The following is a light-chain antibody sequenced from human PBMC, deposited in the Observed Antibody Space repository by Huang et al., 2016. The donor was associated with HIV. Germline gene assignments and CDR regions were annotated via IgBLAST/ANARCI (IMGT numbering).Light chain of an antibody. V-gene: IGKV3-20*01. J-gene: IGKJ2*01. CDR1: QSVSTDY. Sequence: EIVLTQFPGTLSLSPGERVTLSCRASQSVSTDYFAWYQQRPGQAPRLRIYGASSRATGIPERFSGSGSGTEFTLTISGLEPEDFAVYYCQQYGGSLYTFGQGTKLEIK. CDR2: GAS. CDR3: QQYGGSLYT.